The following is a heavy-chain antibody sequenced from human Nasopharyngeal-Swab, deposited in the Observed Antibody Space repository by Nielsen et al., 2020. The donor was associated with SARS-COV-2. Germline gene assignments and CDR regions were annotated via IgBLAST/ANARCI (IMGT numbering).Heavy chain of an antibody. J-gene: IGHJ4*02. CDR1: GFTFSSYG. CDR2: ISYDGSNK. V-gene: IGHV3-30*03. D-gene: IGHD2-2*01. CDR3: ARDRSADLDY. Sequence: GESLKISCAASGFTFSSYGMHWVRQAPGKGLEWVAVISYDGSNKYYADSVNGRFTISRDNSKNTLYLQMNSLRDEDTAVYYCARDRSADLDYWGQGTLVTVSS.